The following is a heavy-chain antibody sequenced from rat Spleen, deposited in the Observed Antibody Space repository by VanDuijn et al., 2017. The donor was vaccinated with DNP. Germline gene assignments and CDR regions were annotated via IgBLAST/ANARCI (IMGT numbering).Heavy chain of an antibody. CDR1: GFTFSGYW. D-gene: IGHD4-1*01. J-gene: IGHJ4*01. Sequence: EVQLVETGGGLVQPGRSLKLSCVASGFTFSGYWMYWIRQAPGKGLEWVASINTDGDATYYPDSVKGRFTVSRDNTENTVRLQMNSLRSEDTATYYCAKDRTGGFAMDAWGQGTSVTVSS. CDR3: AKDRTGGFAMDA. V-gene: IGHV5-58*01. CDR2: INTDGDAT.